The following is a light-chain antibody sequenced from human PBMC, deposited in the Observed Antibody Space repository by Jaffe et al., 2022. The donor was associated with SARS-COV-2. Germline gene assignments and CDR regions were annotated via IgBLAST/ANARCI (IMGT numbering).Light chain of an antibody. CDR3: QQYNNWLRT. J-gene: IGKJ1*01. V-gene: IGKV3D-15*01. CDR2: GPS. Sequence: EIVMTQSPATLSVSLGERATLSCRASQSVSNNLAWYQQKPGQAPRLLIYGPSTRATGVPARFSVSGSGTEFTLTISSLQSEDSAVYYCQQYNNWLRTFGQGTKVEVK. CDR1: QSVSNN.